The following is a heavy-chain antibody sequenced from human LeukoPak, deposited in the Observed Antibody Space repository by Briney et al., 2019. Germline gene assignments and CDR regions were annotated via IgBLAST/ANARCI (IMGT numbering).Heavy chain of an antibody. CDR3: ANLIGGDFAFDV. Sequence: GESLQISCKGSETSFTSYWIGWVRQLPGKGLEWMGIIYPGDSNTRYSPSFQDQVTISVDKFISTAYLQWSSLKASDTAMYYCANLIGGDFAFDVWGQGTMVTVSS. D-gene: IGHD2-21*02. CDR1: ETSFTSYW. J-gene: IGHJ3*01. V-gene: IGHV5-51*01. CDR2: IYPGDSNT.